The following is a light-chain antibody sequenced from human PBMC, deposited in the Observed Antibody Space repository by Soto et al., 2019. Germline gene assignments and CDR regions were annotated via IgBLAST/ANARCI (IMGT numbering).Light chain of an antibody. V-gene: IGKV3-15*01. Sequence: EIVMTQSPSTLSVSAGERATISCRASQSVSSNLAWYQQKPGQSPRLLIYGTSTRATGIPARFSGSGSGTEFTLTISSLQSEDSAVYYCHQYNFWPTFGQGTKVDI. J-gene: IGKJ1*01. CDR1: QSVSSN. CDR3: HQYNFWPT. CDR2: GTS.